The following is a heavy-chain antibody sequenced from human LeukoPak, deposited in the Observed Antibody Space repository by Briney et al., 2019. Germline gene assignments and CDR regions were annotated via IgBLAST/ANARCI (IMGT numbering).Heavy chain of an antibody. Sequence: GGSLRLSCAASGFTFSSYSMNWVRQAPGKGLEWVSYISSSSSTIYYADSVKGRFTISRDNAKNSLYLQMNSLRAEDTAVYYCGRVGDYYGMDVWGQGTTVTVSS. CDR1: GFTFSSYS. CDR2: ISSSSSTI. CDR3: GRVGDYYGMDV. J-gene: IGHJ6*02. V-gene: IGHV3-48*01.